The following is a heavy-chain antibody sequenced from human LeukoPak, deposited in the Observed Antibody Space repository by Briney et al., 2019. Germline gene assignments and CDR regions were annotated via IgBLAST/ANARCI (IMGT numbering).Heavy chain of an antibody. V-gene: IGHV1-18*01. CDR1: GYIFTSYG. J-gene: IGHJ4*02. CDR3: ARDSPYSSSSLGFDY. Sequence: ASVKVSCKASGYIFTSYGISWVRQAPGQGLEWMGWISAYNGNTNYAHKFQGRVTMTTDTSTSTAYMELRCLRSDDTAVYYSARDSPYSSSSLGFDYWGQGTLVTVSS. CDR2: ISAYNGNT. D-gene: IGHD6-13*01.